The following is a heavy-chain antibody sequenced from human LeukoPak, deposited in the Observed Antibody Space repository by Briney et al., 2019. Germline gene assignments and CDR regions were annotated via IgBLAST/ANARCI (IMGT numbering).Heavy chain of an antibody. Sequence: PETLSLTCAVYGGSFSGYYWSWIRQPPGKGLEWIGEINHSGSTNYNPSLKSRVTISVDTSKNQFSLKLGSVTAADTAVYYCARVDYGDPNWFDPWGQGTLVTVSS. CDR3: ARVDYGDPNWFDP. V-gene: IGHV4-34*01. D-gene: IGHD4-17*01. J-gene: IGHJ5*02. CDR2: INHSGST. CDR1: GGSFSGYY.